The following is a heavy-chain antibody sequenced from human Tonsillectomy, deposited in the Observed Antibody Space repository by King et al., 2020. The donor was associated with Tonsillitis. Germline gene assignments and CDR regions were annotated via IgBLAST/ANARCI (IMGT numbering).Heavy chain of an antibody. V-gene: IGHV3-30*18. CDR3: AKDYYYDTSGYGY. CDR2: ISYDGSKK. J-gene: IGHJ4*02. CDR1: GFTFSRYG. D-gene: IGHD3-22*01. Sequence: VQLVESGGGVVQPGRSLRLSCAASGFTFSRYGMYWVRQAPGKGLEWAAVISYDGSKKNYADSVTGRFTVSRDNSKNTLYLQMSSLRAEDTAVYYCAKDYYYDTSGYGYWGQGTLVTVSS.